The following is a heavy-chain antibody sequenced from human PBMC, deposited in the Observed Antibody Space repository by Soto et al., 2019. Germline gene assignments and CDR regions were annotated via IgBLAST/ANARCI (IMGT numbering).Heavy chain of an antibody. CDR1: AGTFSSYT. CDR2: IIPIFGSA. V-gene: IGHV1-69*13. D-gene: IGHD2-2*01. CDR3: ARRYCISTSCHYYGMDV. J-gene: IGHJ6*02. Sequence: SVKGSCNASAGTFSSYTISWVRQAPGQGLEWMGGIIPIFGSANYAQKFQGRVTITADESTSTAYMELSSLRSEDTAVYYCARRYCISTSCHYYGMDVWG.